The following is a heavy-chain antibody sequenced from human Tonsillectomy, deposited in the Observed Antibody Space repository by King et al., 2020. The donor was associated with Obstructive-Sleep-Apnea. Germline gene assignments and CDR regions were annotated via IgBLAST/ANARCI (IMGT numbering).Heavy chain of an antibody. Sequence: QLVQSGAEVKKPGASVKVSCKASGYTFTGYSLHWVRQAPGQGLEWIGRINPTSGCTTYAQKFQGRVTMTRDTSISTASMDLNRLRSDDTAVYYCARDNDDILSRDVFDIWGQGTMVTVAS. CDR2: INPTSGCT. D-gene: IGHD3-9*01. CDR3: ARDNDDILSRDVFDI. J-gene: IGHJ3*02. V-gene: IGHV1-2*06. CDR1: GYTFTGYS.